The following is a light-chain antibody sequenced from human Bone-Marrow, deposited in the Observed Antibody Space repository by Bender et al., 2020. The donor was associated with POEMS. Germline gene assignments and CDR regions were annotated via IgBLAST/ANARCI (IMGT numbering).Light chain of an antibody. CDR1: SSNIGAHA. CDR3: AVWDDSLNGWV. Sequence: QSVLTQPPSASGTPGQRVTISCSGDSSNIGAHAVNWYQHLPGTAPTLLIYSSHRRPSEVPDRFSGSRTGTSAYLAISGLQSEDEADYYCAVWDDSLNGWVFGGGTKLTVL. CDR2: SSH. V-gene: IGLV1-44*01. J-gene: IGLJ3*02.